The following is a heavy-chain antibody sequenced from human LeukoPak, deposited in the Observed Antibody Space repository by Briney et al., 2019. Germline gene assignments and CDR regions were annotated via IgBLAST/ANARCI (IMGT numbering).Heavy chain of an antibody. Sequence: PSETLSLTCAVSGYSISSGYYWGWIRQPAGKGLEWIGRIYTSGSTNYNPSLKSRVTISVDTSKNQFSLKLSSVTAADTAVYYCARDLPDSSGWYPDAFDIWGQGTMVTVSS. CDR2: IYTSGST. CDR1: GYSISSGYY. J-gene: IGHJ3*02. CDR3: ARDLPDSSGWYPDAFDI. D-gene: IGHD6-19*01. V-gene: IGHV4-61*02.